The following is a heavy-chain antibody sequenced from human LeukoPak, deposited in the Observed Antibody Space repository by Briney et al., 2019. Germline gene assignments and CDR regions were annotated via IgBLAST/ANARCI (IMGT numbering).Heavy chain of an antibody. CDR3: ARDLLSGYDPQFDY. CDR1: GFTFSSYS. CDR2: ISSSSSYI. D-gene: IGHD5-12*01. J-gene: IGHJ4*02. V-gene: IGHV3-21*04. Sequence: GESLRLSCAASGFTFSSYSMNWVRQAPGKGLEWVSSISSSSSYIYYADSVKGRFTISRDNSKNTLYLQMNSLRADDTAVYYCARDLLSGYDPQFDYWGQGTLVTVSS.